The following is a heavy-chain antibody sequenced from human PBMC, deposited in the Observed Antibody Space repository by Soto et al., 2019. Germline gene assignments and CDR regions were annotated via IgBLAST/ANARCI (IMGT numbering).Heavy chain of an antibody. V-gene: IGHV3-23*01. CDR1: GFTFDSPYSHG. J-gene: IGHJ4*01. CDR2: ISSNGANT. Sequence: GGSLRLSCAASGFTFDSPYSHGMSWVRQSPGKGPEWVSTISSNGANTHYTESVKGRFTISKDASRNTVHLHMNSLRAEDTATYFCVSWVSAHFDYWGHGTPVTVSS. D-gene: IGHD2-8*01. CDR3: VSWVSAHFDY.